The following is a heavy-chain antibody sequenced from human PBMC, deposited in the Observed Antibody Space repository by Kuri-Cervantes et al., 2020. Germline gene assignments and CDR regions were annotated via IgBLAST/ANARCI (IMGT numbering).Heavy chain of an antibody. J-gene: IGHJ4*02. CDR1: GFTFSSYA. V-gene: IGHV3-23*01. CDR3: ARDHISSWYPLLGTDY. Sequence: GESLEISCAASGFTFSSYAMSWVRQAAGKGLEWVSAISGSGGSTYYANSVKGRFTISRDNVKNSQYVQMNSLRGEDTGVYNCARDHISSWYPLLGTDYWGQGTLVTVSS. CDR2: ISGSGGST. D-gene: IGHD6-13*01.